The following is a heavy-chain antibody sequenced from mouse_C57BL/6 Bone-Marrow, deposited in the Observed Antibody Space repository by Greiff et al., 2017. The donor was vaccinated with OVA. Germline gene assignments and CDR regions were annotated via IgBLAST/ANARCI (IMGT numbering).Heavy chain of an antibody. CDR3: ARPYYGSSYYYAMDY. J-gene: IGHJ4*01. CDR2: INPGSGGT. V-gene: IGHV1-54*01. Sequence: QVHVKQSGAELVRPGTSVKVSCKASGYAFTNYLIEWVKQRPGQGLEWIGVINPGSGGTNYNEKFKGKATLTADKSSSTAYMQLSSLTSEDSAVYFCARPYYGSSYYYAMDYWGQGTSVTVSS. D-gene: IGHD1-1*01. CDR1: GYAFTNYL.